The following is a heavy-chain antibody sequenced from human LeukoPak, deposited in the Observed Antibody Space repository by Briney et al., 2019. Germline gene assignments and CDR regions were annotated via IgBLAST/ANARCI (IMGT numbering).Heavy chain of an antibody. CDR2: IYSSGST. CDR3: ARDSSLDAFDV. CDR1: GGSINSGNYY. J-gene: IGHJ3*01. Sequence: SQTLSLTCTVSGGSINSGNYYWNWIRQPAGKGLEWIGRIYSSGSTNYNPSLKSRVTISRDTSKYQFSLKLNSVTAADTALYYCARDSSLDAFDVWGQGTMVTVSS. V-gene: IGHV4-61*02.